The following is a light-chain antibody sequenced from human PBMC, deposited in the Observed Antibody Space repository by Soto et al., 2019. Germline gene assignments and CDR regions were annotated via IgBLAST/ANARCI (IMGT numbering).Light chain of an antibody. Sequence: LAQPASVSGSPGQSITISCTGTSSDVGGYNYVSWYQQHPGKAPKLMIYDVSNRPSGVSNRFSGSKSGNTASLTISGLQAEDEADYYCSSYTSSITLGVFGTGTKVTVL. V-gene: IGLV2-14*01. CDR2: DVS. J-gene: IGLJ1*01. CDR1: SSDVGGYNY. CDR3: SSYTSSITLGV.